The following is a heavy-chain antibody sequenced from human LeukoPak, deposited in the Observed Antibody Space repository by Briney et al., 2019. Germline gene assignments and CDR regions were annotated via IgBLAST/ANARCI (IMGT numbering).Heavy chain of an antibody. D-gene: IGHD3-10*01. J-gene: IGHJ6*02. CDR1: GFTFDDYA. V-gene: IGHV3-9*01. Sequence: GRSLRLSCAASGFTFDDYAMHWVRQAPGKGLEWVSGISWNSGSIGYADSVRGRFTISRDSAKNSLYLQMNSLRAEDTALYYCAKVREFRGYYYYGMDVWGQGTTVTVSS. CDR2: ISWNSGSI. CDR3: AKVREFRGYYYYGMDV.